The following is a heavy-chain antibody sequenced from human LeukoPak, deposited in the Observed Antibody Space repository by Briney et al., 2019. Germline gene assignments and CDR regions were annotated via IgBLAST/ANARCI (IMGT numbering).Heavy chain of an antibody. J-gene: IGHJ4*02. CDR3: AKGKEADYGGNFVDY. CDR1: GFTFSSYA. CDR2: ISYDGSNK. D-gene: IGHD4-23*01. Sequence: TGGSLRLSCAASGFTFSSYAMHWVRQAPGKGLEWVAVISYDGSNKYYADSVKGRFTISRDNSKNTLYLQMNSLRAEDTAVYYCAKGKEADYGGNFVDYWGQGTLVTVSS. V-gene: IGHV3-30*14.